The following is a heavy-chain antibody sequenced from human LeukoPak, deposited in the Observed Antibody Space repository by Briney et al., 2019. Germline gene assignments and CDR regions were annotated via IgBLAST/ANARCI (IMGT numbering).Heavy chain of an antibody. D-gene: IGHD4/OR15-4a*01. CDR3: ARVGALLPFDS. Sequence: GSLRLSCAASGFTFSSYWMSWVRQAPGKGLEWIGEVNHSGSTNYNPSLKSRVTISVDTSKNHFSLKLSSVTAADTAVYYCARVGALLPFDSWGQGSLVTVSS. V-gene: IGHV4-34*01. CDR1: GFTFSSYW. J-gene: IGHJ4*02. CDR2: VNHSGST.